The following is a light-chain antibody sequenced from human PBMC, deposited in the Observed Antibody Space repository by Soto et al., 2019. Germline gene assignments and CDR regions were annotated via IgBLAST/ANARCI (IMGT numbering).Light chain of an antibody. CDR2: GAS. Sequence: EIVLTQSPGILSLSPGERATLSCRASQRVSSSYLAWYQLKPGQAPRLLMYGASSRATGTPDRFSGSGSGTDFTITSSRLEPEDLAVYYCQQYDNWVTFGPGTKVDIK. CDR1: QRVSSSY. J-gene: IGKJ3*01. V-gene: IGKV3-20*01. CDR3: QQYDNWVT.